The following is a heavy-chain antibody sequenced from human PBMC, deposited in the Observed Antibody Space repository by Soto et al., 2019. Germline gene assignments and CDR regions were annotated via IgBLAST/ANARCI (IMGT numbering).Heavy chain of an antibody. J-gene: IGHJ4*02. CDR3: ICDYYDSSGYLV. V-gene: IGHV3-72*01. D-gene: IGHD3-22*01. Sequence: GGSLILSCAASGFTLSDHYIDWVLQAPDKGLEWVGRSGDRRTSYSTEYAASVKGRFTISRDDSKNTLYLQMNSLKTEDTAVYYCICDYYDSSGYLVWGQGTLVSVSS. CDR1: GFTLSDHY. CDR2: SGDRRTSYST.